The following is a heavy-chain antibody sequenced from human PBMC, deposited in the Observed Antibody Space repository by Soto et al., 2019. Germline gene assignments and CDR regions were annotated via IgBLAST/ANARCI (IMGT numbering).Heavy chain of an antibody. V-gene: IGHV4-39*07. CDR1: GSSISSSSYY. J-gene: IGHJ4*02. CDR3: ARGYYDSSGYYYLNFDY. D-gene: IGHD3-22*01. CDR2: IYYSGIT. Sequence: SETLTLTCTVSGSSISSSSYYWGWIRQPPGKGLEWIGSIYYSGITYDNPSLKSRITLSVDRSQNQFSLKLTSVTAADTAVYYCARGYYDSSGYYYLNFDYWGQGTLVTVSS.